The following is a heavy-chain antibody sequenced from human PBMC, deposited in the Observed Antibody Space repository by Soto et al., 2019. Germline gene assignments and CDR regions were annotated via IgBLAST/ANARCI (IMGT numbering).Heavy chain of an antibody. Sequence: SVKVSFTASRGTFSSYAISWVRQAPGQGLEWMGGIIPIFGTANYAQKFQGRVTITADESTSTAYMELSSLRSEDTAVYYCARAVPRRKTSIQLWPRLDYWGQGTLVTVSS. CDR1: RGTFSSYA. D-gene: IGHD5-18*01. CDR2: IIPIFGTA. CDR3: ARAVPRRKTSIQLWPRLDY. V-gene: IGHV1-69*13. J-gene: IGHJ4*02.